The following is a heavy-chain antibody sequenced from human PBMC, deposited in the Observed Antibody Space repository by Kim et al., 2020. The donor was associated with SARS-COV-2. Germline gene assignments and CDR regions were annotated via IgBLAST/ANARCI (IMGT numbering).Heavy chain of an antibody. CDR1: GYTFTSYY. J-gene: IGHJ4*02. CDR2: INPSGGST. V-gene: IGHV1-46*01. D-gene: IGHD3-10*01. CDR3: ARGLHSAPELLWFGRPGGALPY. Sequence: ASVKVSCKASGYTFTSYYMHWVRQAPGQGLEWMGIINPSGGSTSYAQKFQGRVTMTRDTSTSTVYMELSSLRSEDTAVYYCARGLHSAPELLWFGRPGGALPYWGQGTLVTVSS.